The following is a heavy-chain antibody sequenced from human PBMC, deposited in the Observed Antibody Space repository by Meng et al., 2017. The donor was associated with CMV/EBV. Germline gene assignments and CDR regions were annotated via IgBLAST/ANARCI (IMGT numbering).Heavy chain of an antibody. CDR3: ARAKSSGYYYVGYWYFDL. V-gene: IGHV3-48*03. D-gene: IGHD3-22*01. Sequence: SLKISCAASGFTFSSYEMNWVRQAPGKGLEWVSYISSSGSTIYYADSVKGRFTISRDNAKNSLYLQMNSLRAEDTAVYYCARAKSSGYYYVGYWYFDLWGRGTLVTVSS. CDR2: ISSSGSTI. CDR1: GFTFSSYE. J-gene: IGHJ2*01.